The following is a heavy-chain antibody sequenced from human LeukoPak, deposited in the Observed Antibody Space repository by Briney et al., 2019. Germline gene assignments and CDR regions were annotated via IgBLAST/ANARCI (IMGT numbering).Heavy chain of an antibody. Sequence: GAAVKYSCKASGYTFTSYGISWVRQTPGQGLEWMGGIIPIFGTANYAKKFQGRVTITADESTSTAYMELSSLRSEDTAVYYCAREVSSSGGYWDQGTLATVTS. J-gene: IGHJ4*02. CDR1: GYTFTSYG. CDR3: AREVSSSGGY. D-gene: IGHD6-13*01. V-gene: IGHV1-69*13. CDR2: IIPIFGTA.